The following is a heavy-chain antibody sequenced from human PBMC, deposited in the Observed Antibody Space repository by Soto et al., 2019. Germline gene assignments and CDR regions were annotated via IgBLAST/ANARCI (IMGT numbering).Heavy chain of an antibody. CDR2: ISAYNGNT. V-gene: IGHV1-18*04. Sequence: QVQLVQSGAEVKKPGASVKVSCKASGYTFTSYGISWVRQAPGQGLEWMGWISAYNGNTNYAQKLQGRVTMTTDTSTSTDYMELRSLRSDDTAVYYCARDHWYYYDSSGYYYWGPFDYWGQGTLVTVSS. CDR3: ARDHWYYYDSSGYYYWGPFDY. D-gene: IGHD3-22*01. CDR1: GYTFTSYG. J-gene: IGHJ4*02.